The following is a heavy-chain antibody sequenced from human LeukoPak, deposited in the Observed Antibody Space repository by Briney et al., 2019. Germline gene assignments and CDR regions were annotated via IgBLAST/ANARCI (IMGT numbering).Heavy chain of an antibody. CDR1: GFTFSDHF. V-gene: IGHV3-72*01. D-gene: IGHD6-6*01. CDR3: ARVGSLARSDYLDY. CDR2: SRNKAKSYTT. J-gene: IGHJ4*02. Sequence: SGGSLSLSCAASGFTFSDHFLDWVRQAPGKGLEWVGRSRNKAKSYTTEYAASVKGRFTISRDDSKNSLYLQMNSLKTEDTAVYYCARVGSLARSDYLDYWGQGTLVTVSS.